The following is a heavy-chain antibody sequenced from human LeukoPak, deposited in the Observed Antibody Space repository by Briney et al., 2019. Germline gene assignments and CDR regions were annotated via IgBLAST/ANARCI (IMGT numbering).Heavy chain of an antibody. V-gene: IGHV4-59*02. CDR1: GGSVSGYH. D-gene: IGHD2-21*02. CDR2: IYFTGST. Sequence: SETLSLTCTVSGGSVSGYHWSWIRRPPGQGLECIGHIYFTGSTTYNPSLKSRVTISVDTSQNHFSLSLTSVTSADTAVYYCASVTAAGRVFDHWRPGTLVTVSS. J-gene: IGHJ4*02. CDR3: ASVTAAGRVFDH.